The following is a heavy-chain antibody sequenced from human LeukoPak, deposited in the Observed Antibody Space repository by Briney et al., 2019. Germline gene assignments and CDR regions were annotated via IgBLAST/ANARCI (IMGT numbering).Heavy chain of an antibody. Sequence: GESLRLSCAASGFTFSSYAMSWVRQAPGKGLEWVSAISGSGGSTYYADSVKGRFTISRDNSKNTLYLQMNSLRAEDTAVYYCATVLWFGELLFSDWFDPWGQGTLVTVSS. J-gene: IGHJ5*02. V-gene: IGHV3-23*01. CDR1: GFTFSSYA. CDR3: ATVLWFGELLFSDWFDP. CDR2: ISGSGGST. D-gene: IGHD3-10*01.